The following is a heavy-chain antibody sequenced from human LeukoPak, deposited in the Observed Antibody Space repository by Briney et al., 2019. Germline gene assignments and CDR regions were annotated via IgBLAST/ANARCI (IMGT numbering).Heavy chain of an antibody. Sequence: AGGSLRLSCAASGFTFSDYYMSWIRQAPGKGLEWVSYISSSGSTIYYADSVKGRFTISRDNAKNSLYLQMNSLRAEDTAVYYCARDIDDSSGYSYFDYWGQGTLVTVSS. CDR3: ARDIDDSSGYSYFDY. J-gene: IGHJ4*02. D-gene: IGHD3-22*01. CDR2: ISSSGSTI. CDR1: GFTFSDYY. V-gene: IGHV3-11*04.